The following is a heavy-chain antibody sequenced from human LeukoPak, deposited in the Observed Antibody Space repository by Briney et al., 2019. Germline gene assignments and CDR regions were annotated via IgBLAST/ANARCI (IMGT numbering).Heavy chain of an antibody. CDR1: GYTFTSYG. V-gene: IGHV1-8*03. Sequence: ASVKVSCKASGYTFTSYGISWVRQAPGQGLEWMGWMNPNSGNTGYAQKFQGRVTITRNTSISTAYMELSSLRSEDTAVYYCARGQRTKNYYGSGDRRAFDYWGQGTLVTVSS. J-gene: IGHJ4*02. CDR3: ARGQRTKNYYGSGDRRAFDY. CDR2: MNPNSGNT. D-gene: IGHD3-10*01.